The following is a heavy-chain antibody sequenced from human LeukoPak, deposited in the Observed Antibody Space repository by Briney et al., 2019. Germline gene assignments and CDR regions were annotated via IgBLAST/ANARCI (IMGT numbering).Heavy chain of an antibody. V-gene: IGHV3-23*01. Sequence: GGSLRLSCAASGFTFSSYAMSWVRQAPGKGLEWVSAISGSGGSTYYADSVKGRFTISRDNSKNTLYLHMNSLRAEDTAVYYCAKADSSSSSRRNWFDPWGQGTLVTVSS. CDR3: AKADSSSSSRRNWFDP. CDR1: GFTFSSYA. D-gene: IGHD6-6*01. J-gene: IGHJ5*02. CDR2: ISGSGGST.